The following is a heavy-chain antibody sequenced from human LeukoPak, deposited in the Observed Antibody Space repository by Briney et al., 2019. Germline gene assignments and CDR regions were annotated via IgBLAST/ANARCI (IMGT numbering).Heavy chain of an antibody. V-gene: IGHV1-2*02. CDR3: ARDGFKTYYYGSGSPDY. J-gene: IGHJ4*02. CDR1: GYTFTGYY. CDR2: INPNSGGT. Sequence: GASVKVSCKASGYTFTGYYMHWVRQAPGQGLEWMGWINPNSGGTNYAQKFQGRVTMTRDTSISTAYMELSRLRSDDTAVYYCARDGFKTYYYGSGSPDYWGQGTLVTVSS. D-gene: IGHD3-10*01.